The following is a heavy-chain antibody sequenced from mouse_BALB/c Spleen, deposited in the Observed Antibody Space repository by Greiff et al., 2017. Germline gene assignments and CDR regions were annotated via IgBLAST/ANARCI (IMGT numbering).Heavy chain of an antibody. Sequence: EVQLVESGGGLVQPGGSLKLSCAASGFTFSSYGMSWVRQTPDKRLELVATINSNGGSTYYPDSVKGRFTISRDNAKNTLYLQMSSLKSEDTAMYYCARYYGNSYAMDYWGQGTSVTVSS. V-gene: IGHV5-6-3*01. J-gene: IGHJ4*01. D-gene: IGHD2-1*01. CDR3: ARYYGNSYAMDY. CDR2: INSNGGST. CDR1: GFTFSSYG.